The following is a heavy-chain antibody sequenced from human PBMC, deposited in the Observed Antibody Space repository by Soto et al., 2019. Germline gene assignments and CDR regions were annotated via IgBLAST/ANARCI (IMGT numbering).Heavy chain of an antibody. D-gene: IGHD2-2*01. CDR2: IYYTGST. CDR1: GGSVNSDSYY. J-gene: IGHJ4*02. Sequence: TETLSITCSVSGGSVNSDSYYWSWIRQPPGKGLEWIGYIYYTGSTNYNPSLKSRVTISLDTSRNQLSLKLSSVTAADTAVFYCAREYANSPEAFDYWGQGALVTVS. CDR3: AREYANSPEAFDY. V-gene: IGHV4-61*01.